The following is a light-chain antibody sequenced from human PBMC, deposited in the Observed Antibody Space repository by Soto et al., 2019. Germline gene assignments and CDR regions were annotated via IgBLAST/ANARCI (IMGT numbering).Light chain of an antibody. CDR3: QQRSNWPLIT. Sequence: VLTQSAGSLSLAPGGRATLSCRASQGVXSHLAWYQQKPGQAPRLLTXAPSNRATGIPARFSGSGSGRDFTLTISSLEPEDFAVYYCQQRSNWPLITFGQGTRLEIK. V-gene: IGKV3-11*02. CDR1: QGVXSH. CDR2: APS. J-gene: IGKJ5*01.